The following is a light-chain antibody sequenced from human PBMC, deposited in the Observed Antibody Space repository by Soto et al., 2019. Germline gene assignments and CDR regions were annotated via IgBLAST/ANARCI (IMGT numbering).Light chain of an antibody. J-gene: IGKJ4*01. Sequence: DIQMTQSPSTLSASVGDRVTTTCRASQSISSWLAWYQQKPGKAPKLLIYKASGLESGVPSRFSGSGSGTDFTLTISSLQPDDFATYYCQQYNSYSPLTFGGGTKVEIK. CDR3: QQYNSYSPLT. CDR2: KAS. CDR1: QSISSW. V-gene: IGKV1-5*03.